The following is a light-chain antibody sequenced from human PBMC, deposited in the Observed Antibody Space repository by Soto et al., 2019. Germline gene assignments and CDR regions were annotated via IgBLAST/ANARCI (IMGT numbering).Light chain of an antibody. J-gene: IGLJ2*01. CDR1: SSDVGGHNY. Sequence: QSALTQPRSVSGSPGQSVTISCTGTSSDVGGHNYVSWYQQHPGKAPKLMIYDVTQRPSGVPDRFSGSKSGNTASLTISGLQAEDEADYSCCSHAANYVLFGGGTKVTVL. V-gene: IGLV2-11*01. CDR2: DVT. CDR3: CSHAANYVL.